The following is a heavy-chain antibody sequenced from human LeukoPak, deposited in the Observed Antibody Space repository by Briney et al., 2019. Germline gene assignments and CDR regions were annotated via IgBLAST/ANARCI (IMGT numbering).Heavy chain of an antibody. Sequence: ASVKVSCKASGYTFTSYGISWVRQAPGQGLEWMGWISAYNGNTNYAQKLQGRVTMTTDTSTSTAYMELRSLRSDDTAVYYCARDRSPYCSGGSCYSGVDYWGQGTLVTVSS. CDR1: GYTFTSYG. CDR3: ARDRSPYCSGGSCYSGVDY. V-gene: IGHV1-18*01. CDR2: ISAYNGNT. J-gene: IGHJ4*02. D-gene: IGHD2-15*01.